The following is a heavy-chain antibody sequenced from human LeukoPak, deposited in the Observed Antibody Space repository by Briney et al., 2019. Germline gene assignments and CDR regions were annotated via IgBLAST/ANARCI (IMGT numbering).Heavy chain of an antibody. CDR3: ARHTRHYYDSSGDAVDI. CDR1: GGTFSSYA. J-gene: IGHJ3*02. V-gene: IGHV1-69*05. Sequence: SVKVSCKASGGTFSSYAISWVRQAPGQGLEWMGGIIPIFGTANYAQKFQGRVTITTDESTCTAYMELSSLRSEDTAVYYCARHTRHYYDSSGDAVDIWGQGTMVTVSS. CDR2: IIPIFGTA. D-gene: IGHD3-22*01.